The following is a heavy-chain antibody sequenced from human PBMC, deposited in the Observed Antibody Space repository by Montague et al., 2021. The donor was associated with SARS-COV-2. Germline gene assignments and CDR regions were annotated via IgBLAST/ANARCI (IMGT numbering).Heavy chain of an antibody. Sequence: SETLSLTCAVYGGSFRGYYWYWIRQPPGRGLEWIGEINDSGSTDYNPSLKSRVIMSVDTSKNQFSLRLTSLTAADTAMYYCARSLVYYDPRGHPSGGRWFDPWGQGTLVIVSS. D-gene: IGHD3-22*01. CDR2: INDSGST. CDR1: GGSFRGYY. V-gene: IGHV4-34*01. CDR3: ARSLVYYDPRGHPSGGRWFDP. J-gene: IGHJ5*02.